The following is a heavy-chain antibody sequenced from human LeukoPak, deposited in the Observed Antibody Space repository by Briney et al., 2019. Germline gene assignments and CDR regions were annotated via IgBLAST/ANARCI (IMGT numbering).Heavy chain of an antibody. CDR1: GFTFSTYG. V-gene: IGHV3-30*03. J-gene: IGHJ4*02. CDR3: AMAQKYTSDLEY. CDR2: ISYDGSNE. Sequence: PGRSLRLSCAASGFTFSTYGMHWVRQAPGKGLEWVAVISYDGSNEYYADSVKGRFTISRDNSKNTLFLQMNSLRAEDTALYYCAMAQKYTSDLEYWGQGILLTVSS. D-gene: IGHD6-19*01.